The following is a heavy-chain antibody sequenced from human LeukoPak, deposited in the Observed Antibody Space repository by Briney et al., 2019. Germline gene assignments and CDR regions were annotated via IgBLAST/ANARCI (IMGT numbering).Heavy chain of an antibody. CDR1: GFTFDDYA. CDR2: ISGDGGST. J-gene: IGHJ5*02. CDR3: AKDLLGYCSGGSCVSWFDP. Sequence: GGSLRLSYAASGFTFDDYAMHWVRQAPAKGLEWVSLISGDGGSTYYADSVKGRFTISRDNSKNSLYLQMNSLRTEDTALYYCAKDLLGYCSGGSCVSWFDPWGQGTLVTVSS. V-gene: IGHV3-43*02. D-gene: IGHD2-15*01.